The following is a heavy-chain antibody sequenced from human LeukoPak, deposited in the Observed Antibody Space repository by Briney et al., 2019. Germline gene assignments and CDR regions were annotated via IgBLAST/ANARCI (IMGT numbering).Heavy chain of an antibody. CDR1: GYTFTSYD. CDR2: MNPNSGNT. Sequence: ASVKVSCKASGYTFTSYDINWVRQATGQGLEWMGWMNPNSGNTGYAQKFQGRVTITRNTSISTAYMELSSLRSEDTAVCYCARSFSLASGDAFDIWGQGTMVTVSS. V-gene: IGHV1-8*03. J-gene: IGHJ3*02. CDR3: ARSFSLASGDAFDI.